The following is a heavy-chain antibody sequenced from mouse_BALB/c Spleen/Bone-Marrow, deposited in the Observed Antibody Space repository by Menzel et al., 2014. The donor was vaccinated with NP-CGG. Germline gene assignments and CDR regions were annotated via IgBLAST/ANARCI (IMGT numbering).Heavy chain of an antibody. CDR1: GFTFSSFG. D-gene: IGHD1-1*01. J-gene: IGHJ2*01. Sequence: EVKLMESGGGLVQPGGSRKLSCAASGFTFSSFGMHWVRQAPEKGLEWVAYISSGSSNIYYADTVKGRFTISRDNPKNTLFLQMTSLRSGDTAMYYCARAAITTVVAGYWGQGTTLTVSS. CDR2: ISSGSSNI. V-gene: IGHV5-17*02. CDR3: ARAAITTVVAGY.